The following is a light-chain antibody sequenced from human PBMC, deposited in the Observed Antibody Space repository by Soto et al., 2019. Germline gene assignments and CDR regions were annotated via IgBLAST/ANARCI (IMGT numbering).Light chain of an antibody. CDR2: GAS. V-gene: IGKV3-15*01. CDR3: QQYTARPPCT. J-gene: IGKJ1*01. CDR1: HHVATN. Sequence: EIVMTQSPVTLSVSPGERASLSCRASHHVATNLACSQQKPGQAPRLLIYGASTRATGISARFSGSGSGTAFTLTISSLLSDDFAVYYCQQYTARPPCTFGQGTKV.